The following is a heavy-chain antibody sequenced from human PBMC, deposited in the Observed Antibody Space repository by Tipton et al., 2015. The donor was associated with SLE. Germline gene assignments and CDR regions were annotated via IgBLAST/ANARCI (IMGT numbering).Heavy chain of an antibody. D-gene: IGHD3-10*01. CDR3: ATPGPQRAFDI. V-gene: IGHV4-34*01. CDR1: GGSFSGYY. CDR2: IKHSGST. Sequence: TLSLTCAVYGGSFSGYYWSWIRQPPGKGLEWIGEIKHSGSTNYNPSPKSRVTISVDTSKNQFSLKLSSVTAADTAVYYCATPGPQRAFDIWGQGTMVTVSS. J-gene: IGHJ3*02.